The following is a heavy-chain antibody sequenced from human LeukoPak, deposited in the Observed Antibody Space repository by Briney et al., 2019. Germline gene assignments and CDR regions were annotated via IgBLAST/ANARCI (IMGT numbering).Heavy chain of an antibody. CDR1: GGSINSYY. CDR2: IYSAGST. D-gene: IGHD3-22*01. J-gene: IGHJ4*02. V-gene: IGHV4-4*09. Sequence: PSETLSLTCSVSGGSINSYYWSWIRQSLGRGLEWIGNIYSAGSTNYNPSLRSRVTMSVDTSKNRFSLKLNSVTAADTAVYYCARRSVLIPVFDYWGQGTLVTVSS. CDR3: ARRSVLIPVFDY.